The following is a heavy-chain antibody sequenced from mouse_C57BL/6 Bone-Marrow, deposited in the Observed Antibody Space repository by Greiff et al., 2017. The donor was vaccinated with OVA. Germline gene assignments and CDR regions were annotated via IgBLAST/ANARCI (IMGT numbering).Heavy chain of an antibody. CDR2: ISSGGSYT. J-gene: IGHJ4*01. D-gene: IGHD2-4*01. Sequence: VQLQQSGGDLVKPGGSLKLSCAASGFTFSSYGMSWVRQTPDKRLEWVATISSGGSYTYYPDSVKGRFPISRDNAKNTLYLQMSSLKSEDTAMYYCARRGIYYDYDVGDYAMDYWGQGTSVTVSS. V-gene: IGHV5-6*01. CDR3: ARRGIYYDYDVGDYAMDY. CDR1: GFTFSSYG.